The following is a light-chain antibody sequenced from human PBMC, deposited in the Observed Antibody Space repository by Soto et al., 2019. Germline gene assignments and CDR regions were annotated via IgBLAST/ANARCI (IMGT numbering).Light chain of an antibody. V-gene: IGKV3-20*01. CDR1: QSVSSSY. CDR2: GAS. Sequence: EIVMTQSPATLSVSPGERATLSCRASQSVSSSYLAWYQQKPGQAPRLLIYGASSRATGIPDRFSGSGSGTDFTLTISGLEPEDFAVYYCQQYGSPPLTFGGGTKVDIK. CDR3: QQYGSPPLT. J-gene: IGKJ4*01.